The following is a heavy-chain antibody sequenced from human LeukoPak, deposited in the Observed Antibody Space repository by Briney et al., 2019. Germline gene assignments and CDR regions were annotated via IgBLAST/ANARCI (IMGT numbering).Heavy chain of an antibody. CDR2: MSPNSGDT. CDR1: GYTFTTHD. CDR3: VRTPPNWGFDY. D-gene: IGHD7-27*01. Sequence: WASVKVSCKASGYTFTTHDINWVRQATGQGLEWLGWMSPNSGDTGYAQKFQGRVTMTSDSSISTAYMELSSLRSGDTAIYYCVRTPPNWGFDYWGQGTLVTVSS. J-gene: IGHJ4*02. V-gene: IGHV1-8*01.